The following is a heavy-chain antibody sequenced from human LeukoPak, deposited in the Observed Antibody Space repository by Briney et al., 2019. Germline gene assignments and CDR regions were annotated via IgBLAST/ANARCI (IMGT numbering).Heavy chain of an antibody. CDR3: ARWYSGSGIPLDY. CDR1: GFTFSSHW. D-gene: IGHD3-10*01. V-gene: IGHV3-7*01. CDR2: IKQDGSEK. Sequence: PGGSLRLSCAASGFTFSSHWMNWVRQAPGKGLEWVANIKQDGSEKYYVDSVKGRFTISRDNAKNSLYLQMNSLRAEDTAVYYCARWYSGSGIPLDYWGQGTLVTVSS. J-gene: IGHJ4*02.